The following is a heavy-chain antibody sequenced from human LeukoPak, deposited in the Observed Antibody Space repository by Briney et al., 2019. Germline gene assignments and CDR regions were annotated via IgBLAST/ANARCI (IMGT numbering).Heavy chain of an antibody. J-gene: IGHJ2*01. D-gene: IGHD6-13*01. V-gene: IGHV4-4*07. CDR3: ARVYYSNSYDYWYFDL. CDR1: GGSISSYY. CDR2: IYTSGST. Sequence: SETLSLTCTVSGGSISSYYWSWIRRPAGKGLEWIGRIYTSGSTNSNPSLKSRVTMSVDTSKNQFSLRLTSVTAADTAVYYCARVYYSNSYDYWYFDLWGRGTLVTVSS.